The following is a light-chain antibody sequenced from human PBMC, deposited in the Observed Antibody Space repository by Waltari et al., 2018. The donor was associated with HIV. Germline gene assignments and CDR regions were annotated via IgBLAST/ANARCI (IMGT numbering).Light chain of an antibody. CDR2: NNN. J-gene: IGLJ3*02. CDR1: SANIGAGHD. Sequence: QSTLTQPPSVSGAPGQWVTISCTGSSANIGAGHDVQWFQQGPGTAPKLLIYNNNDRPSGVPDRFSGSKSGTSASLAITGLQAEDESDYYCQSYDNSLNGWVFGGGTKLTVL. V-gene: IGLV1-40*01. CDR3: QSYDNSLNGWV.